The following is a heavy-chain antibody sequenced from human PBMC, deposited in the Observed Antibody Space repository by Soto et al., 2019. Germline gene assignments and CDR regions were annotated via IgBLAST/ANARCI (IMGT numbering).Heavy chain of an antibody. Sequence: GSLRLSGGASGXTFSNYDMSWIRRAPGKGLEWVSYISSTGRTIYYADSVKGRFTVSRDNDQNSLSLKMNILRVEDKAVYYCARSYSSGWGFDYWGQGTQVTVSS. CDR1: GXTFSNYD. CDR3: ARSYSSGWGFDY. D-gene: IGHD6-19*01. V-gene: IGHV3-11*01. J-gene: IGHJ4*02. CDR2: ISSTGRTI.